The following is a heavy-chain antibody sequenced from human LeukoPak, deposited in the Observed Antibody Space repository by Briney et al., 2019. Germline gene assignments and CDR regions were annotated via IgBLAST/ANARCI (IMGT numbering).Heavy chain of an antibody. D-gene: IGHD3-16*01. V-gene: IGHV3-11*01. J-gene: IGHJ4*02. CDR2: IGTSGYSI. CDR1: GFKFSGYY. CDR3: ARGHYGLDY. Sequence: PGGSLRLSCAASGFKFSGYYMSWIRQAPGKGLEWVSYIGTSGYSIYYADSVKGRFTISRDNARNSVYLQMNSLRADDTAVYYCARGHYGLDYWGQGTLVTVSS.